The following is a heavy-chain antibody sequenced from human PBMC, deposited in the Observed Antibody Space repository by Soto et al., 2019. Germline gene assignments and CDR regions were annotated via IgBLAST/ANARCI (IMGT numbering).Heavy chain of an antibody. D-gene: IGHD6-19*01. CDR1: GYTFTSYG. Sequence: ASVKVSCKASGYTFTSYGISWVRQAPGQGLEWMGWISAYNGNTNYAQKLQGRVTMTTDTSTSTAYMELRSLRSDDTAVYYCAIASIAVAGHHFDYWGQGTLVTVSS. V-gene: IGHV1-18*01. CDR2: ISAYNGNT. CDR3: AIASIAVAGHHFDY. J-gene: IGHJ4*02.